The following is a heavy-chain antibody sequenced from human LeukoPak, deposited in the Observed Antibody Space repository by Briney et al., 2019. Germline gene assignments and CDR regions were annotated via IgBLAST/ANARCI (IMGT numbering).Heavy chain of an antibody. CDR2: INPNSGGT. CDR1: GYTFTGYY. Sequence: ASVKVSCKASGYTFTGYYMHWVRQAPGQGLEWMGRINPNSGGTNYAQKFQGRVTMTRDTSISTAYMELSRLRSDDTAVYYCARQRGYYYSDAFDIWGQGTMVTVSS. CDR3: ARQRGYYYSDAFDI. V-gene: IGHV1-2*06. J-gene: IGHJ3*02. D-gene: IGHD3-22*01.